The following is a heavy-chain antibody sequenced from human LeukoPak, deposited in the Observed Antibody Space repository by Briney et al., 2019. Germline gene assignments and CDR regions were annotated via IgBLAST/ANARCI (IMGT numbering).Heavy chain of an antibody. D-gene: IGHD3-22*01. V-gene: IGHV3-48*04. Sequence: GGSLRLSCAASGFTFSSYSMNWVRQAPGKGLEWISYISTSSSTKYYADSVKGRLTISRDNAKNSLYLQMNSLRAEDTAVYYCARDLGAMPLLRSPYYYDSSGFYGMDVWGQGTTVTVSS. CDR2: ISTSSSTK. CDR3: ARDLGAMPLLRSPYYYDSSGFYGMDV. CDR1: GFTFSSYS. J-gene: IGHJ6*02.